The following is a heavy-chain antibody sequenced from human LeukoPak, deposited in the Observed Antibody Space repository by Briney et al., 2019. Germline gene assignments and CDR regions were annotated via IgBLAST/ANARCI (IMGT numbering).Heavy chain of an antibody. J-gene: IGHJ3*02. CDR3: ARDSGSYGVSAFDI. V-gene: IGHV1-18*01. CDR2: ISAYNGNT. CDR1: GYTFTSYG. D-gene: IGHD1-26*01. Sequence: ASVKVSCKASGYTFTSYGISWVRQAPGQGLEWMGWISAYNGNTNYAQKLQGRVTMTTDTSTSTAYMELSSLRSEDTAVYYCARDSGSYGVSAFDIWGQGTMVTVSS.